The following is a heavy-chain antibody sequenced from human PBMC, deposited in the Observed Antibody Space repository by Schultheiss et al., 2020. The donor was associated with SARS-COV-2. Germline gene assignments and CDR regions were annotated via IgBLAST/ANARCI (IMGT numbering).Heavy chain of an antibody. V-gene: IGHV3-15*01. CDR3: TTVTGFYYYYGMDV. CDR1: GFTFSSYW. J-gene: IGHJ6*02. CDR2: IKSKTDGGTT. Sequence: GESLKISCAASGFTFSSYWMSWVRQAPGKGLEWVGRIKSKTDGGTTDYAAPVKGRFTISRDDSKNTLYLQMNSLKTEDTAVYYCTTVTGFYYYYGMDVWGQGTTVTVSS.